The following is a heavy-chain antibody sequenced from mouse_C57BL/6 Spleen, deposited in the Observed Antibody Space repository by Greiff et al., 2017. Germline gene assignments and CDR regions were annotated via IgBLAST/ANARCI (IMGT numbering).Heavy chain of an antibody. CDR2: ISYDGSN. Sequence: DVKLVESGPGLVKPSQSLSLTCSVTGYSITSGYYWNWIRQFPGNKLEWMGYISYDGSNNYNPSLKNRISITRDTSKNQFFLKLNSVTTEDTATYYCARDYYGSSSSYWGQGTLVTVSA. V-gene: IGHV3-6*01. CDR3: ARDYYGSSSSY. J-gene: IGHJ3*01. CDR1: GYSITSGYY. D-gene: IGHD1-1*01.